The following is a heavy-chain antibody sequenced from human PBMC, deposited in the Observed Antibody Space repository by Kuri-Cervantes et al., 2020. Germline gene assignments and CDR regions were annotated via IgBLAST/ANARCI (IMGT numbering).Heavy chain of an antibody. J-gene: IGHJ4*02. D-gene: IGHD3-10*01. CDR1: GYTFTSYY. CDR2: INPSGGST. V-gene: IGHV1-46*01. CDR3: ARGAYGSGSYYLVVGLDY. Sequence: ASVKVSCKASGYTFTSYYMHCVRQAPGQGLEWMGIINPSGGSTSYAQKFQGRVTMTRDTSTSTVYMELSSLRSEDTAVYYCARGAYGSGSYYLVVGLDYWGQGTLVTVSS.